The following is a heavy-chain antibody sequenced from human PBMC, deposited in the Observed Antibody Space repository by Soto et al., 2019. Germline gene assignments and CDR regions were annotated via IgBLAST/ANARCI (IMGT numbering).Heavy chain of an antibody. Sequence: WGALIVSCASSDFTFSIYAMSWVRQAPGKGLDWPSAISGSGGSTYYADSVKGRFTISRDNSKNTLYLQMNSLRAEDTAVYYCAKKGYCSGGSCYSRYSHGPMDVWGQGTTVTVSS. D-gene: IGHD2-15*01. CDR2: ISGSGGST. J-gene: IGHJ6*01. CDR3: AKKGYCSGGSCYSRYSHGPMDV. CDR1: DFTFSIYA. V-gene: IGHV3-23*01.